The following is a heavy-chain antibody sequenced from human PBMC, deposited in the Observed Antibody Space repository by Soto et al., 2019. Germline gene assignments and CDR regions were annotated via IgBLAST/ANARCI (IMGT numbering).Heavy chain of an antibody. CDR3: AKAGGFSSTNLYYYCYGMDV. V-gene: IGHV3-23*01. CDR2: ISGSGGST. CDR1: GFTFSNYA. J-gene: IGHJ6*02. Sequence: GGSLRLSCAASGFTFSNYAMSWVRQAPGKGLEWVSAISGSGGSTYYADSVKGQFTISIDNSKNKLYLQMNSLRAEHTAVYYAAKAGGFSSTNLYYYCYGMDVWGQGTTVTVSS.